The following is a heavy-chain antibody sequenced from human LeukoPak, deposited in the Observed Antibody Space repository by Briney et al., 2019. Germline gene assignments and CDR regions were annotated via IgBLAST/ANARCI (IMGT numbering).Heavy chain of an antibody. D-gene: IGHD1-20*01. CDR3: ARHSVFRYNWNDVNFDY. J-gene: IGHJ4*02. V-gene: IGHV4-59*08. CDR1: GGSISSYY. CDR2: IYYSGST. Sequence: SETLSLTCTVSGGSISSYYWSWIRQRPGKGLEWIGYIYYSGSTNYNPSLKSRVTISVDTSKNQFSLKLSSVTAADTAVYYCARHSVFRYNWNDVNFDYWGQGTLVTAPS.